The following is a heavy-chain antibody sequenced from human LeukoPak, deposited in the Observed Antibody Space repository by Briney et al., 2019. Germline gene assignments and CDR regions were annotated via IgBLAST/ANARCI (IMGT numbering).Heavy chain of an antibody. Sequence: PGGSLRLSCAASGFTFSSYAMSWVRQAPGKGLEWVSAISGSGGSTYYADSVKGRFTISRDNSKNTLYLQMNSLRAEDTAVYYCAKYSRRGYSSSYYDYWGQGTLVTVSS. CDR1: GFTFSSYA. CDR2: ISGSGGST. CDR3: AKYSRRGYSSSYYDY. J-gene: IGHJ4*02. D-gene: IGHD6-13*01. V-gene: IGHV3-23*01.